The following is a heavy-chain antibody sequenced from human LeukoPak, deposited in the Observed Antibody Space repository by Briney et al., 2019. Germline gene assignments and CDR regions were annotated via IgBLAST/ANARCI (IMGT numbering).Heavy chain of an antibody. CDR3: ARGARGHGNYRGLDY. J-gene: IGHJ4*02. CDR1: GDSMSNDY. Sequence: SETLSLTCTVSGDSMSNDYWSWIRQPAGKGLEWIGRIYTSGSTNYNPSLKSRVTMSADTPKHQFSLRLSSVTAADTAVYYCARGARGHGNYRGLDYWGQATLVTVCS. V-gene: IGHV4-4*07. D-gene: IGHD1-7*01. CDR2: IYTSGST.